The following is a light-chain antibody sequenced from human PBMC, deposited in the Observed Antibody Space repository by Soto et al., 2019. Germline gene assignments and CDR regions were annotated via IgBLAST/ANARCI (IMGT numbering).Light chain of an antibody. CDR1: SSDVGGYNY. CDR3: SSYAGSLRVV. J-gene: IGLJ2*01. Sequence: QSALTQPPSASWSPGQSVTISCTGTSSDVGGYNYVSWYQQHPGKAPKLMIYEVSKRPSGVPDRFSGSKSGNTASLTVSGLQAEDEADYYCSSYAGSLRVVFGGGTK. V-gene: IGLV2-8*01. CDR2: EVS.